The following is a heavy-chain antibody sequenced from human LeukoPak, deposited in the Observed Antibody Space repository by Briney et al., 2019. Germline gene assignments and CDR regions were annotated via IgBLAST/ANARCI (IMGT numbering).Heavy chain of an antibody. J-gene: IGHJ4*02. V-gene: IGHV3-21*01. Sequence: KPGGSLRLSCAASGFTFSSYSMNWVRQAPGKGLEWVSSISSSSSYIYYADSVKGRLTISRDNAKNSLYLQMNSLRDEDTAVYYCARDLGPKRGYPFDYWGQGTLVTVSS. CDR1: GFTFSSYS. CDR3: ARDLGPKRGYPFDY. D-gene: IGHD3-22*01. CDR2: ISSSSSYI.